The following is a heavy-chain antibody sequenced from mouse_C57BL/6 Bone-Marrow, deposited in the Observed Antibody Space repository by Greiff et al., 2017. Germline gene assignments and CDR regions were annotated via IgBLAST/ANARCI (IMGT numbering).Heavy chain of an antibody. Sequence: QVQLKESGAELVKPGASVKLSCKASGYTFTEYTIHWVKQRSGQGLEWIGWFYPGSGSRKYNEQFKDKATLTADKSSRTVYMELSRLTSEDSAVYFCARHEDPSNSYAMDYWGQGTSVTVSA. J-gene: IGHJ4*01. CDR1: GYTFTEYT. D-gene: IGHD2-5*01. V-gene: IGHV1-62-2*01. CDR3: ARHEDPSNSYAMDY. CDR2: FYPGSGSR.